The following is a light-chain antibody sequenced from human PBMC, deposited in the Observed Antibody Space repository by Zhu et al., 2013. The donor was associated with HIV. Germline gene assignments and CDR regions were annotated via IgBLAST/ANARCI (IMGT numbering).Light chain of an antibody. CDR1: SSDVGGYNY. CDR3: CSYAGDSTYV. Sequence: QSALTQPPSASGSPGQSVTISCTGSSSDVGGYNYVSWYQQHPGKAPKLMIYEVNNRPSGISDRFSGSKSGNTASLTISGLQAEDEADYYCCSYAGDSTYVFGTGTTVTVL. CDR2: EVN. J-gene: IGLJ1*01. V-gene: IGLV2-8*01.